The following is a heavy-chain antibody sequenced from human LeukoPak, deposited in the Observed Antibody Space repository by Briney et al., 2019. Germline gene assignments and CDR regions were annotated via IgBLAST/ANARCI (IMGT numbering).Heavy chain of an antibody. CDR1: RGTFSSYA. J-gene: IGHJ3*02. CDR2: IIPIFGTA. CDR3: ARETYYYGSGSNTRDAFDI. D-gene: IGHD3-10*01. Sequence: ASVKVSCKASRGTFSSYAISWVRQAPGQGLEWMGGIIPIFGTANYAQKFQGRVTMTRDMSTSTVYMELSSLRSEDTAVYYCARETYYYGSGSNTRDAFDIWGQGTMVTVSS. V-gene: IGHV1-69*05.